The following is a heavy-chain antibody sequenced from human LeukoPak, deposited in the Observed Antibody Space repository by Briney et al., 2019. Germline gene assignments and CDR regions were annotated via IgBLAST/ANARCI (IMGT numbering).Heavy chain of an antibody. V-gene: IGHV4-30-4*02. CDR1: GGSISSGDYY. J-gene: IGHJ3*02. D-gene: IGHD2-15*01. CDR2: IFNTGSP. CDR3: TRMFGGYCSDGNCFKAFDI. Sequence: SETLSLTCSVSGGSISSGDYYWSWIRQTPEKGLEWIGHIFNTGSPYYTPSLKSRVTISADTSKNQFSLKLNSVTAADTAVYYCTRMFGGYCSDGNCFKAFDIWGQGTMVTVSS.